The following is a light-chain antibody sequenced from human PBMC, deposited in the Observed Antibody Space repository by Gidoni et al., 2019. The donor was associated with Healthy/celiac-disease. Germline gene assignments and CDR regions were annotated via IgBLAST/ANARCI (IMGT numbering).Light chain of an antibody. J-gene: IGKJ2*01. CDR1: QSISSY. Sequence: DIQMTQSPSSLSASVGDRVTITCRASQSISSYLNWYQQKPGKDPKLLISAASSLQSGVPSRFSGSGSGTDFTLTISSLQPEDFATYYCQQSYSTPYTFGQGTKLEIK. CDR2: AAS. CDR3: QQSYSTPYT. V-gene: IGKV1-39*01.